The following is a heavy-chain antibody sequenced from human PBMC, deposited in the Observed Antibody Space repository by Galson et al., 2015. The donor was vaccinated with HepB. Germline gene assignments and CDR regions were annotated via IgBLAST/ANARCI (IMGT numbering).Heavy chain of an antibody. Sequence: SLRLSCAASGFTFSDYAMSWVRQAPGKGLEWVSAISGSAGGTYYADSVKGRFTISRDNSKNTLFLQMNSLRNEDTAVYYCALWWIHLSTGGMDVWGQGTTVSFSS. V-gene: IGHV3-23*01. CDR1: GFTFSDYA. CDR3: ALWWIHLSTGGMDV. D-gene: IGHD5-18*01. J-gene: IGHJ6*02. CDR2: ISGSAGGT.